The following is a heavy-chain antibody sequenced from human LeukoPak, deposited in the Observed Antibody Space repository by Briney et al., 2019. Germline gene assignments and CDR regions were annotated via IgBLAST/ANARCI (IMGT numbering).Heavy chain of an antibody. J-gene: IGHJ6*02. CDR1: GGSISSGGYY. CDR2: IYYSGST. D-gene: IGHD2-2*01. CDR3: ARDRAPAFSYYYYGMDV. Sequence: TLSLTCTVSGGSISSGGYYWSWIRQHPGKGLEWIGYIYYSGSTYYNPSLKSRVTISVDTSKNQFSLKLSSVTAADTAVYYCARDRAPAFSYYYYGMDVWGQGTTVTVSS. V-gene: IGHV4-31*03.